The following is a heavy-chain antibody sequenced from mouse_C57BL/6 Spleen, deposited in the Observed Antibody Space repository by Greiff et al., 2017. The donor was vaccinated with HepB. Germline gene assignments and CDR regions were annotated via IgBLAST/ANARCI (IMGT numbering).Heavy chain of an antibody. CDR2: INPNNGGT. D-gene: IGHD2-14*01. CDR3: ARRGTWDFDD. Sequence: EVQLQESGPELVKPGASVKISCKASGYTFTDYNMDWVKQSHGKSLEWIGDINPNNGGTIYNQKFKGKATLTVDKSSSTAYMGLRSLTSEDTAVYYCARRGTWDFDDWGTGTTVTVSS. CDR1: GYTFTDYN. V-gene: IGHV1-18*01. J-gene: IGHJ1*03.